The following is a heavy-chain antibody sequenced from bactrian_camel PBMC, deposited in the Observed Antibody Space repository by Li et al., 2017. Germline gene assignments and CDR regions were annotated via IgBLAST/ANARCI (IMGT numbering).Heavy chain of an antibody. Sequence: VQLVESGGGSVPAGGSLRLSCGAIGCSRCGYKYWYRQAAGKERELVSSINSIGTPTYAPFVKGRFTISQDNAKNTLYLQMNSLKPEDTAMYACAAPNRNGGQWFKGRLFGYWGKGTQVTVS. CDR3: AAPNRNGGQWFKGRLFGY. D-gene: IGHD2*01. CDR1: GCSRCGY. V-gene: IGHV3S57*01. J-gene: IGHJ6*01. CDR2: INSIGTP.